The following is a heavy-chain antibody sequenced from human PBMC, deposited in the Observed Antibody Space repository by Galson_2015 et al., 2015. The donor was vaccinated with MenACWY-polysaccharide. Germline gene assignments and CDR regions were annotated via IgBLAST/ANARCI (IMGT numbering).Heavy chain of an antibody. CDR3: AREQDSRSLDY. D-gene: IGHD4-11*01. CDR1: GYTFTNYG. CDR2: INPNNGGT. J-gene: IGHJ4*02. Sequence: SVKVSCKASGYTFTNYGVSWVRQAPGQGLEWMGWINPNNGGTDFARKFRGRITMTRDTSISTAYMELNRLTSDDTAVYYCAREQDSRSLDYWGQGTLVTVSS. V-gene: IGHV1-2*02.